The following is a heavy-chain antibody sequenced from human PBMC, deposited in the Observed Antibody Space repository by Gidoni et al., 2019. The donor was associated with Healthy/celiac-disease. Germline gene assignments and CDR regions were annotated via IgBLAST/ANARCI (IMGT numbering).Heavy chain of an antibody. CDR2: INHSGST. J-gene: IGHJ6*02. D-gene: IGHD3-16*02. V-gene: IGHV4-34*01. CDR3: ARGAFGGVIGFYYYYYGMDV. Sequence: GEINHSGSTNYNPSLKSRVTISADTSKNQFSLKLSSVTAADTAVYYCARGAFGGVIGFYYYYYGMDVWCQGTTVTVSS.